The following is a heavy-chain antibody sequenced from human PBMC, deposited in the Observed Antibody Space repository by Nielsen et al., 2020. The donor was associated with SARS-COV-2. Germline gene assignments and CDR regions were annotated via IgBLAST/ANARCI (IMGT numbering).Heavy chain of an antibody. CDR3: AREPLAVGFDY. CDR1: GYTFTSYA. Sequence: ASVKVSCKASGYTFTSYAMHWVRQAPGQRLEWMRWINAGNGNTNYAQKLQGRVTMTTDTSTSTAYMELRSLRSDDTAVYYCAREPLAVGFDYWGQGPRSPSPQ. V-gene: IGHV1-3*01. J-gene: IGHJ4*02. CDR2: INAGNGNT. D-gene: IGHD6-19*01.